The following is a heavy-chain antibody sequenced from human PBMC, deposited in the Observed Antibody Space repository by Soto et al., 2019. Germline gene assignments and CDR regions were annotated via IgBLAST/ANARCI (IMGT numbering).Heavy chain of an antibody. D-gene: IGHD3-3*01. V-gene: IGHV3-21*01. J-gene: IGHJ6*03. CDR1: GFTFSSYS. Sequence: GGFLRLSCAASGFTFSSYSMNWVRQAPGKGVEWGSSISSSSSYIYYADSVKGRFTISRDNAKNSLYLQMNSLRAEDTAVYYCARAGDYDFWSAGYYYYYMDVWGKGTTVTVSS. CDR3: ARAGDYDFWSAGYYYYYMDV. CDR2: ISSSSSYI.